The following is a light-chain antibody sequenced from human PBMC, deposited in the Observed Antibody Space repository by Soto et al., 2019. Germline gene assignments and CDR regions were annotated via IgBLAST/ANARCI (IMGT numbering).Light chain of an antibody. CDR2: GNS. CDR3: QSYDSSLSGLV. CDR1: SSNIGAGYD. V-gene: IGLV1-40*01. Sequence: QSVLTQPPSVSGAPGQRVTISCTGSSSNIGAGYDVHWYQQLPGTAPKLLIYGNSNRPSGVPDRFSGSKSGTSASLAITGLQPEDEADYYRQSYDSSLSGLVFGGGTKLTVL. J-gene: IGLJ2*01.